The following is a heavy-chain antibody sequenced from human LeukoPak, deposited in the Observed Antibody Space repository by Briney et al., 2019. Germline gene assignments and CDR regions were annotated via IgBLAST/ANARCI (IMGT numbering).Heavy chain of an antibody. CDR1: GFTVSSNY. CDR3: ARVLRYYGSGSAFDI. Sequence: GGSLRLSCAASGFTVSSNYMSWVRQAPGKGLEWVSVIYSGGSTYYADSVKGRFTISRDNSKNTLYLQMNSLRAEDTAVYYCARVLRYYGSGSAFDIWGQGTMVTVSS. CDR2: IYSGGST. D-gene: IGHD3-10*01. V-gene: IGHV3-53*01. J-gene: IGHJ3*02.